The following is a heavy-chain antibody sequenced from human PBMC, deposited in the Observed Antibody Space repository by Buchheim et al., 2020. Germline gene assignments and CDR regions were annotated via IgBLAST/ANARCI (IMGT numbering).Heavy chain of an antibody. Sequence: EVQLVESGGGLVLPGGSLRLSCAVAGFTFSSFEMNWVRQAPGKGLEWVSYISSSGSTKYYAESVKGRFTISRDNDENSIYLQMNSLRVEDTAAYYCASLKGRTGTGYGMDVWGQGTT. J-gene: IGHJ6*02. D-gene: IGHD1-1*01. CDR2: ISSSGSTK. CDR3: ASLKGRTGTGYGMDV. V-gene: IGHV3-48*03. CDR1: GFTFSSFE.